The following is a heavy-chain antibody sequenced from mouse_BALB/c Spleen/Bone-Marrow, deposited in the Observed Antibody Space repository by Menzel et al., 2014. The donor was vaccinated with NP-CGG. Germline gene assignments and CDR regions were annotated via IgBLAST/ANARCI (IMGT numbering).Heavy chain of an antibody. CDR2: ISSNGGST. CDR3: ARVWYFDY. V-gene: IGHV5-6-3*01. J-gene: IGHJ2*03. CDR1: GFTFSSYG. Sequence: EVMLVESGGGLVQPGGSLKLSCAASGFTFSSYGMSWVRQTPDKRLELVATISSNGGSTYYPDSVKGRSTISRDNAKNTLYLQMSSLKSEDRAMYYCARVWYFDYWGQGTSLTVSS.